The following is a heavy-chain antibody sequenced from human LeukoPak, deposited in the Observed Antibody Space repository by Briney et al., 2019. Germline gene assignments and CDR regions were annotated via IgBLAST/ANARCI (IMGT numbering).Heavy chain of an antibody. D-gene: IGHD3-22*01. CDR2: INHSGST. Sequence: SETLSLTCAVYGGSFSGYYWSWIRQPPGKGLEWIGEINHSGSTKYNPSLKSRVTISVDTSKNQFSLKLSSVTAADTAVYYCARVGRGITMIVVVNRLPGYYGMDVWGQGTTVTVSS. V-gene: IGHV4-34*01. CDR1: GGSFSGYY. CDR3: ARVGRGITMIVVVNRLPGYYGMDV. J-gene: IGHJ6*02.